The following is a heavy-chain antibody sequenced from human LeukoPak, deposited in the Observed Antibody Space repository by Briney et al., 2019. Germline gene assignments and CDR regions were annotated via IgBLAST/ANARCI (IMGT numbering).Heavy chain of an antibody. CDR3: ARGPEYDYVWGSYRETYYFDY. D-gene: IGHD3-16*02. J-gene: IGHJ4*02. CDR1: GGSISSYY. Sequence: PSETLSLTCTVSGGSISSYYWSWIRQPPGKGLEWIGYIYYSGSTNYNPSLKSRVTISVDTSKNQFSLKLSSVTAADTAVYYCARGPEYDYVWGSYRETYYFDYRGQGTLVTVSS. V-gene: IGHV4-59*01. CDR2: IYYSGST.